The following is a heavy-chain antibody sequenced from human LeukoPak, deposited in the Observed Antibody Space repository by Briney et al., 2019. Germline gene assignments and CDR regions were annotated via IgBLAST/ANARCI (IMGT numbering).Heavy chain of an antibody. CDR1: GYTFTCYG. CDR2: ISAYNGNA. D-gene: IGHD3-22*01. V-gene: IGHV1-18*01. Sequence: SVKVSCKASGYTFTCYGISWVRQAPGQGLEWMGWISAYNGNANYAQKLQGRVTMTTDTSTSTAYMELRSLRSDDTAVYYCARGAYDSSGYYPLHFDYWGQGTLVTVSS. CDR3: ARGAYDSSGYYPLHFDY. J-gene: IGHJ4*02.